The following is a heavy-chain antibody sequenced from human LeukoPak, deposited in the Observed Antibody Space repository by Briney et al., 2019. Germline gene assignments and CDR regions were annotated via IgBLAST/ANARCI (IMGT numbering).Heavy chain of an antibody. D-gene: IGHD3-22*01. Sequence: GGSLRLSCAASGITFSSFAMHRVRQAPGKGLELVAVISYDGSNKYYADSVKGRFTISRDNSKNTLYLQMNSLRAEDTAVYYCAKSGDSTGFWDFDYWGQGTLVTVSS. CDR2: ISYDGSNK. CDR3: AKSGDSTGFWDFDY. V-gene: IGHV3-30*18. CDR1: GITFSSFA. J-gene: IGHJ4*02.